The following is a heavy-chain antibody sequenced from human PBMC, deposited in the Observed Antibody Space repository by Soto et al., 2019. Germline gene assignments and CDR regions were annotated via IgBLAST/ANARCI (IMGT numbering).Heavy chain of an antibody. J-gene: IGHJ4*02. CDR2: INPRDSDT. CDR3: ARPGSSLSDY. CDR1: GYSFTTYW. D-gene: IGHD6-6*01. Sequence: GESLKISCKGSGYSFTTYWIGWVRQVPGKGLEWMGIINPRDSDTRYSPSFQGQVTISADKSINTAYLQWSSLKASDSAMYYCARPGSSLSDYWGQGTLVTVSS. V-gene: IGHV5-51*01.